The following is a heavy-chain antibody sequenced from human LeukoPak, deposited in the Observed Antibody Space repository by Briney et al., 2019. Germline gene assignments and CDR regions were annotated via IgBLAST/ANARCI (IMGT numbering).Heavy chain of an antibody. CDR2: IWYDGSNK. J-gene: IGHJ6*03. CDR1: GFTFSSYG. Sequence: GGSLRLSCSASGFTFSSYGMHWVRQAPGKGLEWVAVIWYDGSNKYYADSVKGRFTISRDNSKSTLYLQMDSLRAEDTAIYYCAKDVYYYYMDVWGKGTTVTVSS. CDR3: AKDVYYYYMDV. V-gene: IGHV3-33*06.